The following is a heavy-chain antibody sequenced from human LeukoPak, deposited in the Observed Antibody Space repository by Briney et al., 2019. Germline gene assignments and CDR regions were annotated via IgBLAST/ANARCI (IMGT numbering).Heavy chain of an antibody. CDR3: AKTRDRGDGYDFYYYYYIDV. CDR1: GFFFGDYW. J-gene: IGHJ6*03. CDR2: IKQDGSER. D-gene: IGHD5-24*01. Sequence: GGSLRLSCAASGFFFGDYWMIWVRQAPGKGLEWVANIKQDGSERNYVDSVKGRFTVSRDNDKNLLFLQVSSLRAEDTGVYYCAKTRDRGDGYDFYYYYYIDVWGRGTTVTVSS. V-gene: IGHV3-7*01.